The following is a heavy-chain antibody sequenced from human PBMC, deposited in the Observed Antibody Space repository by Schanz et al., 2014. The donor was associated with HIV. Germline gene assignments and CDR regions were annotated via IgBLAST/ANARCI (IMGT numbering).Heavy chain of an antibody. CDR3: AREYYSRNWNWFDP. Sequence: EVQLLESGGGLVQPGGSLRLSCEASGFTFSSHAMSWVRQAAGKGLEWVSAISASGAGTYYAESVKGRFTVSRDNSKNMLYLQMNSLRAEDTAVYYCAREYYSRNWNWFDPWGQGTLVTVSS. CDR2: ISASGAGT. V-gene: IGHV3-23*01. J-gene: IGHJ5*02. D-gene: IGHD6-13*01. CDR1: GFTFSSHA.